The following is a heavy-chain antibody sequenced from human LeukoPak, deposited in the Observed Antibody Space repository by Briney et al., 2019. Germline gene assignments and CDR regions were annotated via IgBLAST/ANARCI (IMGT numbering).Heavy chain of an antibody. CDR3: ARDNSGWPNGYY. J-gene: IGHJ4*02. Sequence: PGRSLRLSCAASGFAFSSNGMHWVRQAPGKGLEWVAVIWYDGSNKYYADSVKGRFTISRDNSKNTLYLQMNSLRAEDTAVYYCARDNSGWPNGYYWGQGTLVTVSS. V-gene: IGHV3-33*08. CDR1: GFAFSSNG. CDR2: IWYDGSNK. D-gene: IGHD6-19*01.